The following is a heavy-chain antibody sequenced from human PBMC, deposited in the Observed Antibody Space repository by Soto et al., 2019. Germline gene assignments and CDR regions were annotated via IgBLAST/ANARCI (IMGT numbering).Heavy chain of an antibody. Sequence: TLSLTCTVSGVSISSGGYYWSWIRQHPGKGLEWIGYIYYSGSTYYNPSLKRRVTISVDTSKNQFSLKLSSVTAADTAVYYCARDPVVVVVPADLNYYYGMDVWGQGTTVTVSS. D-gene: IGHD2-2*01. CDR3: ARDPVVVVVPADLNYYYGMDV. CDR1: GVSISSGGYY. CDR2: IYYSGST. J-gene: IGHJ6*02. V-gene: IGHV4-31*03.